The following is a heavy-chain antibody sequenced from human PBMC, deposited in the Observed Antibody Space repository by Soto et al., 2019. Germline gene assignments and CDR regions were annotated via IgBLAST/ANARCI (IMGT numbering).Heavy chain of an antibody. CDR3: ARLHQGEVVTTFRDY. V-gene: IGHV1-69*13. D-gene: IGHD4-4*01. Sequence: GASVKVSCKASGGTFSSYAISWVRQAPGQGLEWMGGIIPIFGTANYAQKFQGRVTITADESTSTAYMELSSLRSEDTAVYYCARLHQGEVVTTFRDYWGQGTLVTVSS. CDR2: IIPIFGTA. CDR1: GGTFSSYA. J-gene: IGHJ4*02.